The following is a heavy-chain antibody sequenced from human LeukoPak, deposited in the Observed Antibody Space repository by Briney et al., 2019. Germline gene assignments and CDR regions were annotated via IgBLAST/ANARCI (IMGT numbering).Heavy chain of an antibody. J-gene: IGHJ4*02. Sequence: GGSLRLSCAASGFTFSSYWMHWVRHAPGKGLVWVSRINTDGSSTSYADSVKGRCTISRDNAKNTLYLQMNSLRAEDTAVYYCASIPIPTVTGGYWGQGTLVTVSS. CDR1: GFTFSSYW. D-gene: IGHD4-17*01. CDR3: ASIPIPTVTGGY. V-gene: IGHV3-74*01. CDR2: INTDGSST.